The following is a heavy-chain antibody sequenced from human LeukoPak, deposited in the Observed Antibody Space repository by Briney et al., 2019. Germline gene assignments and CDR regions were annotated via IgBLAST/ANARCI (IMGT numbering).Heavy chain of an antibody. CDR3: ARDPARDYDFWRGYNPPLDYYYGMDV. D-gene: IGHD3-3*01. CDR2: ISAYNGNT. V-gene: IGHV1-18*01. Sequence: ASVKVSCKASGYTFTSYGISWVRQAPGQGLEWMGWISAYNGNTNYAQKLQGRVTMTTDTSTSTAYMELRSLRSDDTAVYYCARDPARDYDFWRGYNPPLDYYYGMDVWGQGTTVTVSS. CDR1: GYTFTSYG. J-gene: IGHJ6*02.